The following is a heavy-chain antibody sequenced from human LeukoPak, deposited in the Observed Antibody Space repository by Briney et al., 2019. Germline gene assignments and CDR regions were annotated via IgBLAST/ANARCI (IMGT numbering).Heavy chain of an antibody. CDR3: ARGEVVTYFDY. CDR2: IIPIFGTA. V-gene: IGHV1-69*01. J-gene: IGHJ4*02. CDR1: GGTFSSYA. D-gene: IGHD4-23*01. Sequence: ASVKVSCKVSGGTFSSYAISWVRQAPGQGLEWMGGIIPIFGTANYAQKFQGRVTITADESTSTAYMELSSLRSEDTVVYYCARGEVVTYFDYWGQGTLVTVSS.